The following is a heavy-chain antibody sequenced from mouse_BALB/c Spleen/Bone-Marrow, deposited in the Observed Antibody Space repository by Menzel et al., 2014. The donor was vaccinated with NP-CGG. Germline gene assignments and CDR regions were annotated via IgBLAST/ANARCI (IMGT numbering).Heavy chain of an antibody. CDR2: INPSNGRT. V-gene: IGHV1S81*02. Sequence: VQLQQSGAELVKPGASVKLSCKASGYTFTSYWMHWVKRRPGQGLEWIGEINPSNGRTNYNEKFKSKATLTVDKSSSTAYMQLSSLTSEDSAVYYCARSGGYYPYYYAMDYWGQGTSVTVSS. D-gene: IGHD2-3*01. CDR3: ARSGGYYPYYYAMDY. CDR1: GYTFTSYW. J-gene: IGHJ4*01.